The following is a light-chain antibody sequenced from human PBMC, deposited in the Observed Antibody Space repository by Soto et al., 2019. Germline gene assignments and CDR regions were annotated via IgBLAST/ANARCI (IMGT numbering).Light chain of an antibody. J-gene: IGLJ1*01. CDR1: SSDIGAYNF. V-gene: IGLV2-14*01. Sequence: QSVVTQPASVSGSPGQSITFSCSGTSSDIGAYNFVSWYQQHPGKAPKLMIFEVNNRPSGVSNRFSGSKSGSTASLTISDLQPEDEAEYYCFSYTTSTTYVFGSGTKVTVL. CDR2: EVN. CDR3: FSYTTSTTYV.